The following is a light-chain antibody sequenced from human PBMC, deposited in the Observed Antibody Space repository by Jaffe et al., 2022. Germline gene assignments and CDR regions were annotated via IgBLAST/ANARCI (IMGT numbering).Light chain of an antibody. CDR2: DAS. V-gene: IGKV1-33*01. CDR1: QDISNY. Sequence: DIQMTQSPSSLSASVGDRVTITCQASQDISNYLNWYQQKPGKAPKLLIYDASNLETGVPSRFSGSGSGTDFTFTISSLQPEDIATYYCQQYDNLPPPIFTFGPGTKVDIK. CDR3: QQYDNLPPPIFT. J-gene: IGKJ3*01.